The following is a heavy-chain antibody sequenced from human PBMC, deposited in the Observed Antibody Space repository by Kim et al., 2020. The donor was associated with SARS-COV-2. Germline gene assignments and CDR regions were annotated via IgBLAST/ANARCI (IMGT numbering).Heavy chain of an antibody. Sequence: SETLSLTCTVSGGSISIYYWSWIRQPPGKGLEWIGYIYYSGSTNYNPSLKSRVTISVDTSKNQFSLKLSSVTAADTAVYYCARDKTPWGGEERDYYYYGMDVWGQGTTVTVSS. D-gene: IGHD3-16*01. CDR1: GGSISIYY. J-gene: IGHJ6*02. CDR3: ARDKTPWGGEERDYYYYGMDV. CDR2: IYYSGST. V-gene: IGHV4-59*13.